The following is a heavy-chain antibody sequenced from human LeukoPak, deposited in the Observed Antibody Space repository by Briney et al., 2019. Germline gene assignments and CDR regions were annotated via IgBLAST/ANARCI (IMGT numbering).Heavy chain of an antibody. Sequence: ASVKVSCKASGYTFTSDGISWVRQAPGQGLEWMGWISAYNGNTNYAQKLQGRVTMTTDTSTSTAYMELRRLRSDDTAVYYCARDVNRYCSSTSCPRFDPWGQGTLVTVPS. CDR3: ARDVNRYCSSTSCPRFDP. D-gene: IGHD2-2*01. CDR2: ISAYNGNT. V-gene: IGHV1-18*01. CDR1: GYTFTSDG. J-gene: IGHJ5*02.